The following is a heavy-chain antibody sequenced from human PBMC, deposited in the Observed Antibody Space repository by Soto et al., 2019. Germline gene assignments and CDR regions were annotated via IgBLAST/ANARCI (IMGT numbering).Heavy chain of an antibody. CDR3: ARQTGVFGHHFDY. D-gene: IGHD3-16*01. CDR1: GGSISSSSYY. V-gene: IGHV4-39*01. CDR2: IYYNGNT. Sequence: QLRLQEAGPGLVKPSETLSLTCTVSGGSISSSSYYWGWIRQPPGKGPEWIGAIYYNGNTYYNPSLRSRVTMSVDTSKNQFSLKLSSATAADTAMYYCARQTGVFGHHFDYWGQGTLVTVSS. J-gene: IGHJ4*02.